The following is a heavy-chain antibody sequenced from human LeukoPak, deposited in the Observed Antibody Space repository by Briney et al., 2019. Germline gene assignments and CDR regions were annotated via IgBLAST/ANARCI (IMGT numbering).Heavy chain of an antibody. V-gene: IGHV3-48*03. D-gene: IGHD3-10*01. Sequence: GGSLRLSCAASGFTFSNYAMTWVRQAPGKGLEWVSYISSSGGNTHYADSVKGRFTISRDNAKNSLYLQVNSLRAEDTAVYYCARSDFGSGRYYYDYWGQGTLVTVSS. J-gene: IGHJ4*02. CDR2: ISSSGGNT. CDR1: GFTFSNYA. CDR3: ARSDFGSGRYYYDY.